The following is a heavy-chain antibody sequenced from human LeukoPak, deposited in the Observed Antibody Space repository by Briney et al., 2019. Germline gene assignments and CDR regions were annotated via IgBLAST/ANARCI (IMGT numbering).Heavy chain of an antibody. Sequence: SVKVSCKASGGTFSSYAISWVRQAHGQGLEWMGGIIPIFGTANYAQKFQGRVTITTDESTSTAHMELSSLRSEDTAVYYCARDYYDSSGYFGYWGQGTLVTVSS. J-gene: IGHJ4*02. V-gene: IGHV1-69*05. CDR3: ARDYYDSSGYFGY. CDR1: GGTFSSYA. D-gene: IGHD3-22*01. CDR2: IIPIFGTA.